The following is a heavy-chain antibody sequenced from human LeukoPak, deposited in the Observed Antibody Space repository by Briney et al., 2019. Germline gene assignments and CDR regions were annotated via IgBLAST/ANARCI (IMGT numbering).Heavy chain of an antibody. CDR3: ATMENVSSGYMVDY. D-gene: IGHD3-22*01. V-gene: IGHV4-34*01. CDR1: GGSFSGYY. J-gene: IGHJ4*02. Sequence: PSETLSLTCAVYGGSFSGYYWSWIRQPPGKGLEWIGEINHSGSTNYNPSLKSRVTISVDTSKNQFSLKLSSVTAADTAVYYCATMENVSSGYMVDYWGQGTLVTVSS. CDR2: INHSGST.